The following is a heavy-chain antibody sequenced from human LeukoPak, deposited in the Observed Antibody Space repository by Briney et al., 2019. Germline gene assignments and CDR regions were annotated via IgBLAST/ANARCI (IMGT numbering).Heavy chain of an antibody. J-gene: IGHJ4*02. Sequence: GGSLRLSCAASGFTFSHYGIHWVRQAPGKGLEWVTAISYDGSNKYYGVSVKGRFTISRDNSKNTLYLQMNSLRAEDTAVYYCAKTKALGDSSGYYSPGIDYWGQGTLVTVSS. CDR1: GFTFSHYG. V-gene: IGHV3-30*18. D-gene: IGHD3-22*01. CDR3: AKTKALGDSSGYYSPGIDY. CDR2: ISYDGSNK.